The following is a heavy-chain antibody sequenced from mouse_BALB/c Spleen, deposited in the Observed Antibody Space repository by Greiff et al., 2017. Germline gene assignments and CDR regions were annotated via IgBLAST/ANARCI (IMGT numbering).Heavy chain of an antibody. CDR2: ISYSGST. Sequence: DVKLQESGPGLVKPSQSLSLTCTVTGYSITSDYAWNWIRQFPGNKLEWMGYISYSGSTSYNPSLKSRISITRDTSKNQFFLQLNSVTTEDTATYYCARYDWDVFAYWGQGTLVTVSA. V-gene: IGHV3-2*02. CDR1: GYSITSDYA. CDR3: ARYDWDVFAY. D-gene: IGHD4-1*01. J-gene: IGHJ3*01.